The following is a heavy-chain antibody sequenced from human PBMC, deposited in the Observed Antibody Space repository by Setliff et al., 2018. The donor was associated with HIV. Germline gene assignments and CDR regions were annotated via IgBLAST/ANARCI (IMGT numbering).Heavy chain of an antibody. CDR2: IYYSGST. Sequence: SETLSLTCTVSGGSIGTISYYWGWIRQPPGKGLEWIGTIYYSGSTSYNASLKSRVTISVDPSTNQFSLKLTSVTAADTAVYYCARGGWSMAVWGKGTTVTVSS. CDR3: ARGGWSMAV. J-gene: IGHJ6*03. CDR1: GGSIGTISYY. V-gene: IGHV4-39*07. D-gene: IGHD2-15*01.